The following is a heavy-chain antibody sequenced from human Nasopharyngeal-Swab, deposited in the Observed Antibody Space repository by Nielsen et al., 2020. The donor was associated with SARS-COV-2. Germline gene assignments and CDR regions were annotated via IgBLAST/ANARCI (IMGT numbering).Heavy chain of an antibody. Sequence: RQAPGKGLEWIGEINHSGSTNYNPSLKSRVTISVDTSKNKFSLNLSSVTAADTAVYYCARGFPGAADGKDYWGQGTLVTVSS. CDR2: INHSGST. D-gene: IGHD6-13*01. CDR3: ARGFPGAADGKDY. J-gene: IGHJ4*02. V-gene: IGHV4-34*01.